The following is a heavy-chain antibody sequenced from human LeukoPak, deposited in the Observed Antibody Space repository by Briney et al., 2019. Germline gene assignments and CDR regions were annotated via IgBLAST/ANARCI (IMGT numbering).Heavy chain of an antibody. CDR3: ARDVYSSYGQGFYYYYMDV. D-gene: IGHD5-18*01. V-gene: IGHV7-4-1*02. Sequence: ASVKVSCKASGYTFTSYVNWVRQAPGQGLEWMGWINTNTGNPTYAQGFTGRFVFSLDTSVSTAYLQISSLKAEDTAVYYCARDVYSSYGQGFYYYYMDVWGKGTTVTVSS. CDR1: GYTFTSYV. CDR2: INTNTGNP. J-gene: IGHJ6*03.